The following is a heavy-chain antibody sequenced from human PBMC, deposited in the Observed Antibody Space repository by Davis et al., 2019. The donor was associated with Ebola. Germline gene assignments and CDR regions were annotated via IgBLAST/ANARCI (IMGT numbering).Heavy chain of an antibody. CDR2: ISSSSSYI. Sequence: GESLKISCAASGFTFSSYSMNWVRQAPGKGLEWVSSISSSSSYIYYADSVRGRFTISRDNAKNSLYLQMNSLRAEDTAVYYCARAFSYYYYGMDVWGKGTTVTVSS. CDR3: ARAFSYYYYGMDV. D-gene: IGHD2/OR15-2a*01. V-gene: IGHV3-21*01. CDR1: GFTFSSYS. J-gene: IGHJ6*04.